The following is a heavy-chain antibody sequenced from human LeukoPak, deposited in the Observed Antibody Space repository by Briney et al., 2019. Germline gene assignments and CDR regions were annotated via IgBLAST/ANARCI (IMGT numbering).Heavy chain of an antibody. J-gene: IGHJ3*02. CDR2: INAGNGNT. CDR3: GTNYYDSDGAFDI. V-gene: IGHV1-3*01. D-gene: IGHD3-22*01. CDR1: GYTFTSYA. Sequence: ASVKVSCKASGYTFTSYAMHWVRQAPGQRLEWMGWINAGNGNTKYSQKFQGRVTITRDTSASTAYVELSSLRSEDTAVYYRGTNYYDSDGAFDIWGQGTMVTVSS.